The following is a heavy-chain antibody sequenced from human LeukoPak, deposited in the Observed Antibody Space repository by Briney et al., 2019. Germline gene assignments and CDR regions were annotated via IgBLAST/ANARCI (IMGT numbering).Heavy chain of an antibody. J-gene: IGHJ4*02. V-gene: IGHV3-30*18. CDR2: ISYDGSNK. Sequence: PGRSLRLSCAASGFTFSSYGMHWVRQAPGKGLEWVAVISYDGSNKYYADSVKGRFTISRDNSKNTLYLQMNSLRAEDTAVYYCAKPGGVGATSFDYWGQGTLVTVSA. CDR3: AKPGGVGATSFDY. D-gene: IGHD1-26*01. CDR1: GFTFSSYG.